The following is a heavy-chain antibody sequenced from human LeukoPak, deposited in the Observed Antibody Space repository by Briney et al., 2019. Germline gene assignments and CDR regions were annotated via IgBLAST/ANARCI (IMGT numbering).Heavy chain of an antibody. CDR2: ISWNSGSI. Sequence: PGGSLRLSCAASGSTFDDYAMHWVRQAPGKGLEWVSGISWNSGSIGYADSVKGRFTISRDNAKNSLYLQMNSLRAEDTALYYCAKGYYYYDSSGQVDYWGQGTLVTVSS. CDR3: AKGYYYYDSSGQVDY. V-gene: IGHV3-9*01. D-gene: IGHD3-22*01. CDR1: GSTFDDYA. J-gene: IGHJ4*02.